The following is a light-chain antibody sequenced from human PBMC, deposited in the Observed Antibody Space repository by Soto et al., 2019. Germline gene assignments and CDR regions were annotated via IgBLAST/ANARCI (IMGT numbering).Light chain of an antibody. Sequence: QSVLTQPPSVSGAPGQRVTISCTGSSSNIGAGYNVHWYQQLPGTAPKLLIYGDIDRPPGVPDRFSGSKSGTSASLAITGLQAEDEADYYCQSYDSSLRGVLFGGGTKLTVL. CDR3: QSYDSSLRGVL. V-gene: IGLV1-40*01. J-gene: IGLJ2*01. CDR2: GDI. CDR1: SSNIGAGYN.